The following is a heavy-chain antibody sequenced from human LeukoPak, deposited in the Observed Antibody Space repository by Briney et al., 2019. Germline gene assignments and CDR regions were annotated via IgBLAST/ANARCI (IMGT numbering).Heavy chain of an antibody. V-gene: IGHV3-30*04. Sequence: GRSLRLSCAASGFTFSSYAMHWVRQAPGKGLEWVAVISYDGSNKYYADSVKGRFTISRDNSKNTLYLQMNSLRAEDTAVYYCARDQTGYDALFGYWGQGTLVTVSS. J-gene: IGHJ4*02. D-gene: IGHD5-12*01. CDR1: GFTFSSYA. CDR3: ARDQTGYDALFGY. CDR2: ISYDGSNK.